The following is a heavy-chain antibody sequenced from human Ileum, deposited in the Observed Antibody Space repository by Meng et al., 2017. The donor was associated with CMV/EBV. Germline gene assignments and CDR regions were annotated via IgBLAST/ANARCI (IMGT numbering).Heavy chain of an antibody. CDR3: GKERTGYYIQH. CDR1: GFTFTSYA. J-gene: IGHJ1*01. CDR2: ISYDGIYQ. V-gene: IGHV3-30*02. Sequence: QVKLVESGRGVGQPGGSLRLSFAASGFTFTSYAMHWVRQAPGKGLEWVAFISYDGIYQYYADSVKGRFTISRDSSKNTLSLQMNSLRAEDTAVYYCGKERTGYYIQHWGQGTLVTVSS. D-gene: IGHD3/OR15-3a*01.